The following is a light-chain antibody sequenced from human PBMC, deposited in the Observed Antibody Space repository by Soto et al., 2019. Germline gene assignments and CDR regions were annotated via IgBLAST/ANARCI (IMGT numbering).Light chain of an antibody. Sequence: EIVLTQSPGTLSVSPGERATLSCRASQSVSSKLAWYQQKPGQAPRLLFYGASTGASGIPARFRGSGSETEFTLSISSLQSEDFAVYYCQQYNNWPGTFGQGTKVEIK. CDR2: GAS. J-gene: IGKJ1*01. CDR1: QSVSSK. CDR3: QQYNNWPGT. V-gene: IGKV3-15*01.